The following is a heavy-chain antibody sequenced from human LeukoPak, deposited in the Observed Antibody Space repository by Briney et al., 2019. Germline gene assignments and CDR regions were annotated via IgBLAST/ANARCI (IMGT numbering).Heavy chain of an antibody. CDR2: IKSKAYGGTT. V-gene: IGHV3-49*05. D-gene: IGHD6-19*01. J-gene: IGHJ4*02. CDR1: GFTFGDYA. CDR3: SRTRSVAGSSIYFDY. Sequence: KPGGSLRLSCTGLGFTFGDYAMSWFRRAPGKGLEWVSFIKSKAYGGTTEYAASVKGRFTVSRDDSKSIAYLHMNSLKTEDTAVYYCSRTRSVAGSSIYFDYWGQGTLVTVSS.